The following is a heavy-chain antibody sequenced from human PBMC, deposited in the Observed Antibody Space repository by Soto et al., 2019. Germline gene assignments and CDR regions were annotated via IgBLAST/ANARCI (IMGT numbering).Heavy chain of an antibody. V-gene: IGHV4-4*02. Sequence: QVQLQESGPGLVKPSGTLSLTCAVSSGSISSSNWWSWVRQPPGKGLEWIGEIYHSGSTNYNPSLKSRVPISVDKSKNQFSLNLSSVTAADTAVYYCARGGVDYDFWSGYSGRFDPWGQGTLVTVSS. J-gene: IGHJ5*02. CDR2: IYHSGST. CDR1: SGSISSSNW. D-gene: IGHD3-3*01. CDR3: ARGGVDYDFWSGYSGRFDP.